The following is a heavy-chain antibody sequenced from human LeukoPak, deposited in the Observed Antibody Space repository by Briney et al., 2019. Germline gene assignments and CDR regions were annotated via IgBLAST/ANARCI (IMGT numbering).Heavy chain of an antibody. CDR3: ARRGYCSSTSCYEYWFDP. V-gene: IGHV4-39*01. D-gene: IGHD2-2*01. J-gene: IGHJ5*02. CDR2: IYYSGST. Sequence: PSETLSLTCTVSGASISSYYWGWIRQPPGKGLEWIGIIYYSGSTYYNPSLKSRLAISVDTSKNQFSLKLSSVTATDTAVYYCARRGYCSSTSCYEYWFDPWGQGTLVTVSS. CDR1: GASISSYY.